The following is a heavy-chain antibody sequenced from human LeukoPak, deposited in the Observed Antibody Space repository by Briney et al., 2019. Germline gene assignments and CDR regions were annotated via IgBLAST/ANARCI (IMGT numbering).Heavy chain of an antibody. CDR3: AKGSYYDSSGSFYFDY. V-gene: IGHV3-23*01. Sequence: GGSLRLSCAASGFTCSSYAMCWVRQAPGKGLEWVSGSSGSGDNTYYADSVKGRFTISRDNYKNTLYVQVNSLGTEDTAAYYCAKGSYYDSSGSFYFDYWGQGTLVTVSS. CDR2: SSGSGDNT. CDR1: GFTCSSYA. D-gene: IGHD3-22*01. J-gene: IGHJ4*02.